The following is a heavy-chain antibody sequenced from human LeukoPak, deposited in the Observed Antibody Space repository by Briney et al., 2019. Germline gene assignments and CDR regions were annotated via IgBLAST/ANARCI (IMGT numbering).Heavy chain of an antibody. Sequence: ASVKVSCKASGYTFTGYYMHWVRQAPGQGLELMGWINPNSGGTNYAQKFRGRVTMTRDTSNTTAYMDLSRLSSGDTAVYYCARDDDFVDYWGQGSLVTVSS. CDR2: INPNSGGT. D-gene: IGHD1-1*01. V-gene: IGHV1-2*02. CDR3: ARDDDFVDY. CDR1: GYTFTGYY. J-gene: IGHJ4*02.